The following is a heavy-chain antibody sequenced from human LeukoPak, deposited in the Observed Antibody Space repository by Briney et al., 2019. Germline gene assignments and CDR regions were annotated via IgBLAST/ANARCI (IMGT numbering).Heavy chain of an antibody. CDR1: GFTFSSYG. D-gene: IGHD2-8*01. CDR3: ARDPTYCTNGVCYLFDY. CDR2: IWYDGSNK. J-gene: IGHJ4*02. V-gene: IGHV3-33*01. Sequence: PGGSLRLSCAASGFTFSSYGMHWVRQAPGKGLEWVAVIWYDGSNKYYADSVKGRFTIFRDNSKNTLYLQMNSLRAEDTAVYYCARDPTYCTNGVCYLFDYWGQGTLVTVSS.